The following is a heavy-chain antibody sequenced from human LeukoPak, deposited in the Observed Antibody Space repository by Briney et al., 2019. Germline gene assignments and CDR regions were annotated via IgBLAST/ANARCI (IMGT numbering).Heavy chain of an antibody. V-gene: IGHV3-43D*03. CDR3: AKDGRGGDSSGWYRPGYYMDV. CDR1: GFTFDDYA. D-gene: IGHD6-19*01. Sequence: GGSLRLSCAASGFTFDDYAMHWVRQAPGKGLEWVSLISWDGGSTYYADSVKGRFTISRDNSKNSLYLQMNSLRAEDTALYYCAKDGRGGDSSGWYRPGYYMDVWGKGTTVTVSS. CDR2: ISWDGGST. J-gene: IGHJ6*03.